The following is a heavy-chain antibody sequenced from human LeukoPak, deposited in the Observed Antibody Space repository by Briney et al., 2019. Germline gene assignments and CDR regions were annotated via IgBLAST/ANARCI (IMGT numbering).Heavy chain of an antibody. CDR3: ARDSRRYYYDSSGYSLGAFDI. Sequence: PGGSLRLSCAASGFTFSSYAMSWVRQAPGKGLEWVSSISSSSSYIYYADSVKGRFTISRDDAKNSLYLQMNSLRAEDTAVYYCARDSRRYYYDSSGYSLGAFDIWGQGTMVTVSS. CDR1: GFTFSSYA. D-gene: IGHD3-22*01. J-gene: IGHJ3*02. V-gene: IGHV3-21*01. CDR2: ISSSSSYI.